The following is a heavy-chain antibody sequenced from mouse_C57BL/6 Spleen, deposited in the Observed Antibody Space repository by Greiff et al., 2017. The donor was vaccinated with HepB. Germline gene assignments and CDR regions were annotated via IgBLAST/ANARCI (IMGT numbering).Heavy chain of an antibody. J-gene: IGHJ3*01. V-gene: IGHV14-4*01. Sequence: VQLKQSGAELVRPGASVKLSCTASGFNIKDDYMHWVKQRPEQGLEWIGWIDPENGDTEYASKFQGKATITADTSSNTAYLQLSSLTSEDTAVYYCTALLAGSRWFAYWGQGTLVTVSA. CDR2: IDPENGDT. CDR3: TALLAGSRWFAY. D-gene: IGHD1-1*01. CDR1: GFNIKDDY.